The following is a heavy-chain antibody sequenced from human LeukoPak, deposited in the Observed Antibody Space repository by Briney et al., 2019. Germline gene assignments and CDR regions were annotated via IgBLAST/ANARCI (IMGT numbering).Heavy chain of an antibody. Sequence: SETLSLTCTVSGASITSFHWTWIRQPAGKGLEWIGLIYSSGSTIYNPSLQSRVAMSVDMTKNQLSRKLSFVTAADTAMYYCARKDGDYWGQGTLVTVSS. V-gene: IGHV4-4*07. D-gene: IGHD6-6*01. CDR3: ARKDGDY. CDR2: IYSSGST. CDR1: GASITSFH. J-gene: IGHJ4*02.